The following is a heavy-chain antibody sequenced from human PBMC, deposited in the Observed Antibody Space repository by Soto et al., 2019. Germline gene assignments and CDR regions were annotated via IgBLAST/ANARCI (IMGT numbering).Heavy chain of an antibody. CDR1: GFTVSSNY. Sequence: GGSLRLSCAVSGFTVSSNYMSWVRQAPGKGLEWVSVIYSGGSTYYADSVKGRFTISRDNSKNTLYLQMNSLRAEDTAVYYCAKDHHVDIVLVPAATLVYYYYGMDVWGQGTTVTVSS. CDR2: IYSGGST. J-gene: IGHJ6*02. V-gene: IGHV3-66*01. D-gene: IGHD2-2*03. CDR3: AKDHHVDIVLVPAATLVYYYYGMDV.